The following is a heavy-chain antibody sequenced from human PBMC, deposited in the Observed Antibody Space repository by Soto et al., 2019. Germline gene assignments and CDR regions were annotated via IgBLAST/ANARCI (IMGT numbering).Heavy chain of an antibody. Sequence: QVQLVQSGAEVKKPGASVKVTCKASGYTFTSYAIHWVRQAPGHGLEWMGFINAADGNEKYSQDFQCRVTFNRGTSASAASMELSSLLSADTAIYYCATSSTRDWADYFFGLDVWGQGTTVTVSS. J-gene: IGHJ6*02. D-gene: IGHD2-2*01. V-gene: IGHV1-3*01. CDR1: GYTFTSYA. CDR3: ATSSTRDWADYFFGLDV. CDR2: INAADGNE.